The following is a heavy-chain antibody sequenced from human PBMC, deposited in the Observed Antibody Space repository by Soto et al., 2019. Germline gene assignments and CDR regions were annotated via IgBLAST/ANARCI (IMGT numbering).Heavy chain of an antibody. CDR1: GFTFSSYA. CDR3: ARDYMVRGVIMGPAG. D-gene: IGHD3-10*01. CDR2: ISYDGSNK. V-gene: IGHV3-30-3*01. J-gene: IGHJ4*02. Sequence: QVQLVESGGGVVQPGRSLRLSCAASGFTFSSYAMHWVRQAPGKGLEWVAVISYDGSNKYYADSVKGRFTISRDNSKNTLYLQMNSLRAEDTAVYYCARDYMVRGVIMGPAGWGQGTLVTVSS.